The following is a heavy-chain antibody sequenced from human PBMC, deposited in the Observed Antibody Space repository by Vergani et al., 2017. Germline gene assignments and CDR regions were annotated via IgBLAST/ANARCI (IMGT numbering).Heavy chain of an antibody. V-gene: IGHV2-70*04. CDR3: AREYYYDSSGYYDYYYGMDV. Sequence: QVTLKESGPALVKPTQTLTLTCTFSGFSLSTSGMRVSWIRQPPGKALEWLARIDWDDDKFYSTSLKTRLTISKDTSKNQVVLTMTNMDPVDTATYYCAREYYYDSSGYYDYYYGMDVWGQGTTVTVSS. J-gene: IGHJ6*02. CDR2: IDWDDDK. CDR1: GFSLSTSGMR. D-gene: IGHD3-22*01.